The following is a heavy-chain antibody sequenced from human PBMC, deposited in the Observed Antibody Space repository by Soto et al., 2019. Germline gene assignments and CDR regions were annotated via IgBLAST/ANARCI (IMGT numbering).Heavy chain of an antibody. CDR2: IDPSDSYT. CDR3: ARHGSIAAAGGYYNRHDAFDI. Sequence: GESLKISCKGSGYSFTSYWISWVRQMPGEGLEWMGRIDPSDSYTNYSPSFQGHVTISADKSISTAYLQWSSLKASDTAMYYCARHGSIAAAGGYYNRHDAFDIWGQGAMVTVSS. V-gene: IGHV5-10-1*01. J-gene: IGHJ3*02. D-gene: IGHD6-13*01. CDR1: GYSFTSYW.